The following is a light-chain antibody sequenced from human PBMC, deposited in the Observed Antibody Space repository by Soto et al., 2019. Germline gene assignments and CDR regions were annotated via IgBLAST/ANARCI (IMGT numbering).Light chain of an antibody. Sequence: QSVLTQPPSASGTPGQRVTMSCSGTSSNIANNFVDWYQQLPGTAPKLLIYRSDHRPSGVPDRFSASKSGTSASLAISGLRAEDEADYYCASWDVNLSGVVFGGGTKLTVL. CDR2: RSD. J-gene: IGLJ3*02. V-gene: IGLV1-47*01. CDR1: SSNIANNF. CDR3: ASWDVNLSGVV.